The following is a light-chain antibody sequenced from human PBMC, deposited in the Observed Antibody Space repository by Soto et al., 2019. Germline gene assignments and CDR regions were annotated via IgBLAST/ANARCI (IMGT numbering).Light chain of an antibody. Sequence: EIVLTQSPGTLSLSPGERATLSCRTSQSVSSSYLAWYRQKPGQAPRLLIYGASSRATGIPDRFSGSGSGTDFTLTISRVEPEDFAVYYCQQYGSSPPMYTFGQGTKLEIK. CDR1: QSVSSSY. CDR3: QQYGSSPPMYT. J-gene: IGKJ2*01. V-gene: IGKV3-20*01. CDR2: GAS.